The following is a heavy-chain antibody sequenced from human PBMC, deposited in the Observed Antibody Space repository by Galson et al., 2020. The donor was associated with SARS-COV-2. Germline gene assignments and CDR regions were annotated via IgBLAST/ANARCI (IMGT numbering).Heavy chain of an antibody. CDR2: IDDTGSPM. CDR1: GFAFRDSY. V-gene: IGHV3-11*01. Sequence: GESLKISCAASGFAFRDSYMTWIRQAPGKGLEWISYIDDTGSPMYYADSVEGRFTISRDNAKRSLYLQMNNLRVEDTAVYYCARRDIRSSVSDDYWGQGTLVTVSS. CDR3: ARRDIRSSVSDDY. D-gene: IGHD3-22*01. J-gene: IGHJ4*02.